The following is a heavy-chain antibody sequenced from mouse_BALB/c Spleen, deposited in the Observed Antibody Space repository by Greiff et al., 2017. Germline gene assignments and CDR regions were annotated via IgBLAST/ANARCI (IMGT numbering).Heavy chain of an antibody. CDR3: ARSTFLYDYAMDY. D-gene: IGHD1-1*01. V-gene: IGHV14-3*02. Sequence: EVQLQQSGAELVKPGASVKLSCTASGFNIKDTYMHWVKQRPEQGLEWIGRIDPANGNTKYDPKFQGKATITADTASNTAYLQLSSLTSEDTAVYYCARSTFLYDYAMDYWGQGTSVTVSS. CDR1: GFNIKDTY. CDR2: IDPANGNT. J-gene: IGHJ4*01.